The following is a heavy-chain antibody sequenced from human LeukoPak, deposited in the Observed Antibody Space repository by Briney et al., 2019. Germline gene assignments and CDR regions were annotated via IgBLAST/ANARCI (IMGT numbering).Heavy chain of an antibody. CDR2: IYHSGST. CDR1: GYSISSGYY. J-gene: IGHJ4*02. Sequence: PSETLSLTXTVSGYSISSGYYWGWIRQPPGKGLEWIGGIYHSGSTYYNPSLKSRVTISVDTSKNQFSLKLSSVTAADTAVYYCARTLERGYSGYVGYWGQGTLVTVSS. D-gene: IGHD5-12*01. V-gene: IGHV4-38-2*02. CDR3: ARTLERGYSGYVGY.